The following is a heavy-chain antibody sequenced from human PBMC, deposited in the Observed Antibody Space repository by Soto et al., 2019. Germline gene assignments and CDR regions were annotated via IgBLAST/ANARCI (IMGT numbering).Heavy chain of an antibody. CDR3: ARKYCSSTSCYFGFSGYDSKLDY. CDR1: GPTLSDAW. CDR2: IKSKTDGGKT. D-gene: IGHD2-2*01. Sequence: PGGSLRLSCAASGPTLSDAWMSWVRQAPGKGLEWVGRIKSKTDGGKTDYPAPVSGRFTISRDNSKNTLYLQMNSLRAEDTAVYYCARKYCSSTSCYFGFSGYDSKLDYWGQGTLVTVSS. J-gene: IGHJ4*02. V-gene: IGHV3-15*01.